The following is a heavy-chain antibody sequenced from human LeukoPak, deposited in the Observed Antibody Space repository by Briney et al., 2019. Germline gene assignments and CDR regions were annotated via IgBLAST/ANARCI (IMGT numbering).Heavy chain of an antibody. J-gene: IGHJ4*02. CDR1: GGSISSTGSS. D-gene: IGHD6-6*01. Sequence: SETLSLTCAVSGGSISSTGSSWSWIRQPPGKGLEWMGYISFTGSPYSNPSLKSRVTISVDTSRNQFSLKLTSVTAADTAVYYCARESRQEYSSWGFFDYWGQGTLVTVSS. V-gene: IGHV4-30-4*07. CDR3: ARESRQEYSSWGFFDY. CDR2: ISFTGSP.